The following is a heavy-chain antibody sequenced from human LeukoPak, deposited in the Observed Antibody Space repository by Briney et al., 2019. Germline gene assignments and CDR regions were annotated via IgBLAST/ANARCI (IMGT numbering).Heavy chain of an antibody. V-gene: IGHV1-18*01. D-gene: IGHD6-13*01. CDR2: ASTYNGNT. Sequence: ASVKVSCMASGYAFSIYGISWVRQAPGQGLEWLGWASTYNGNTQYAQKFQGRVTMTTDTSTSTAYMELRSLRSDDTAVYYCAKDSTAGGGAFFQDWGQGTLVTVSS. CDR1: GYAFSIYG. J-gene: IGHJ1*01. CDR3: AKDSTAGGGAFFQD.